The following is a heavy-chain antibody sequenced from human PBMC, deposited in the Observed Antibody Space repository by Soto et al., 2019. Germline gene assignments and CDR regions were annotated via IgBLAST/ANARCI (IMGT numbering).Heavy chain of an antibody. D-gene: IGHD3-22*01. CDR1: GYTFTGYD. J-gene: IGHJ3*02. CDR2: INPNSGGT. V-gene: IGHV1-2*02. CDR3: ARDFTSTYYYDSSGSRGAFDI. Sequence: ASVKVSCKASGYTFTGYDMHWVRQAPGQGLEWMGWINPNSGGTNYAQKFQGRVTMTRDTSISTAYMELSRLRSDDTAVYYCARDFTSTYYYDSSGSRGAFDIWGQGTMVTVSS.